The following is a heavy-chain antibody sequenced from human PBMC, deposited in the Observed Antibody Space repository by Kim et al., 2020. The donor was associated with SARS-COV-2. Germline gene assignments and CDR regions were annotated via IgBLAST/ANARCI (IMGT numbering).Heavy chain of an antibody. CDR3: ARAAGRTAAGTIDY. J-gene: IGHJ4*02. D-gene: IGHD6-13*01. Sequence: NPALKSRVTISVDKSKNQFALKLSSVTDADTAVYYCARAAGRTAAGTIDYWGQGTLVTGSS. V-gene: IGHV4-4*02.